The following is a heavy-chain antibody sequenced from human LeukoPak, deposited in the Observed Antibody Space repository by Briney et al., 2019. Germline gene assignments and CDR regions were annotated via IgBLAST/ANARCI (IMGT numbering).Heavy chain of an antibody. J-gene: IGHJ3*02. CDR3: ARRGDSSGYTNPHAFDI. V-gene: IGHV5-51*01. Sequence: GESLKISCKGSGYIFTSYWIGWVRQMPGKGLEWMGIIYPGESDTRYSPSFQGQVTISADKSISTAYLQWSSLKASDTAMYYCARRGDSSGYTNPHAFDIWGQGTMVTVSS. D-gene: IGHD3-22*01. CDR2: IYPGESDT. CDR1: GYIFTSYW.